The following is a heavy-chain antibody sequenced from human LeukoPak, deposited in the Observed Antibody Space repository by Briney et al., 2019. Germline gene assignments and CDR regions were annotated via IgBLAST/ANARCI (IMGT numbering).Heavy chain of an antibody. D-gene: IGHD5-24*01. CDR2: IYPGDSDT. V-gene: IGHV5-51*01. CDR1: GYSFTSYW. Sequence: GESLQISCKGAGYSFTSYWIGWVRQMPGKGREWRGIIYPGDSDTRYSPSFQGQVTISADKSISTAYLQWSSLKASDTAMYYCARLELGDGYNYRLDYWGQGTLVTVSS. J-gene: IGHJ4*02. CDR3: ARLELGDGYNYRLDY.